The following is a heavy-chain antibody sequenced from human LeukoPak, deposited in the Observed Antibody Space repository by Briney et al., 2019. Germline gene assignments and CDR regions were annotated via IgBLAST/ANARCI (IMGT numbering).Heavy chain of an antibody. Sequence: SETLSLTFTVSGGSISSSSYYWSWIRQPPGKGLEWIGEINHRGSTNYNPSLKSRVTVSLDTSKNQFSLKLSSVTAADTAVYYCARAPGAALDWGQGTLVTVSS. CDR2: INHRGST. V-gene: IGHV4-39*07. CDR3: ARAPGAALD. CDR1: GGSISSSSYY. J-gene: IGHJ4*02. D-gene: IGHD2-15*01.